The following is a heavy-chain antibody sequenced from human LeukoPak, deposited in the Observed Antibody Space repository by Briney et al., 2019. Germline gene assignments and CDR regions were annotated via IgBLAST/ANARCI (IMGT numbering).Heavy chain of an antibody. CDR2: INHSGST. V-gene: IGHV4-34*01. J-gene: IGHJ6*02. Sequence: PSETLSLTCAVYGGSFSGYYWSWIRQPPGKGLEWIGEINHSGSTNYNPFLKSRVTISVDTSKNQFSLKLSSVTAADTAVYYCAALNYYYGMDVWGQGTTVTVSS. CDR3: AALNYYYGMDV. CDR1: GGSFSGYY.